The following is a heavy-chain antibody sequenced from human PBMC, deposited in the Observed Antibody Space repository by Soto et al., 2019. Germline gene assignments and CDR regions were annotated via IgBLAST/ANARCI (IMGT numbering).Heavy chain of an antibody. D-gene: IGHD2-21*02. Sequence: VGALRLSCSASEFTFSSYSMNWVRPAPGKGLEWVSYINSSSSTIYQADSVKGRFTISRDNAKNSLYLQMNSLRDEVTAVYYCARAPSGGDRRMDVWGQGTTVTVSS. J-gene: IGHJ6*02. CDR3: ARAPSGGDRRMDV. CDR1: EFTFSSYS. V-gene: IGHV3-48*02. CDR2: INSSSSTI.